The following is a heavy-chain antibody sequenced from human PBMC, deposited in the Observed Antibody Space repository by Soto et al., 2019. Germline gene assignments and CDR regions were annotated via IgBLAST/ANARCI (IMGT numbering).Heavy chain of an antibody. CDR2: IYSGGYT. CDR1: GFDVSNTD. V-gene: IGHV3-66*01. Sequence: EVQLVDSGGDLFQRGGSLRLSCAASGFDVSNTDMSWVRQAPGKGLEWVSVIYSGGYTNYADSVKGRFIVSRNSPKNTLYLQMDSLRAEDTAVYYCAREAIIVIAAPEYYFDYWGQGTLVTVSS. CDR3: AREAIIVIAAPEYYFDY. J-gene: IGHJ4*02. D-gene: IGHD3-22*01.